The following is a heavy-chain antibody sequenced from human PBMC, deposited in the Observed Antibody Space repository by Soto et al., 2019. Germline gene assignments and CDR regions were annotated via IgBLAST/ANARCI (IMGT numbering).Heavy chain of an antibody. D-gene: IGHD1-26*01. CDR2: TSWNSAQI. V-gene: IGHV3-9*01. CDR1: GFTFDDYA. J-gene: IGHJ4*02. CDR3: AKDIVGAINS. Sequence: EVQLVESGGGLVQPGRSLRLACAASGFTFDDYAMHWVRQAPGKGLEWVSGTSWNSAQIGYADSVGGRFTISRDNANNTLFLQVNSLRPEDTAVYYGAKDIVGAINSWGQVTPVTVS.